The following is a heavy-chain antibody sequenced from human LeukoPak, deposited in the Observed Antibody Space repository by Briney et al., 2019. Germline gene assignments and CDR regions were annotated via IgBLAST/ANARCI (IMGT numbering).Heavy chain of an antibody. V-gene: IGHV1-24*01. CDR2: FDPEDGET. Sequence: ASVKVSCKVSGYTLTEVAIHWVRQPPGKGLEWMGSFDPEDGETIYAENFQGGVTMTEDTSTDIAYMELSSLRSEDTAVYFCATGDYQLMEYWGQGTLVTVSS. J-gene: IGHJ4*02. CDR3: ATGDYQLMEY. D-gene: IGHD2-2*01. CDR1: GYTLTEVA.